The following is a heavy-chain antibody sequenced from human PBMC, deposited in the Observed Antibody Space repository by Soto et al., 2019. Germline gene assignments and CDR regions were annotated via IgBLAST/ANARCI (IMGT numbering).Heavy chain of an antibody. CDR3: TTGMGYNPGFDY. D-gene: IGHD1-1*01. V-gene: IGHV3-15*07. Sequence: GGSLRLSCAASGFTFSDALINWVRQAPGKGLEWVGRIKSKTDGGTTDYAAPVKGRFTISRDDSKNTLYLQMNSLKTEDTAVYYCTTGMGYNPGFDYWGQGTLVTVSS. CDR1: GFTFSDAL. J-gene: IGHJ4*02. CDR2: IKSKTDGGTT.